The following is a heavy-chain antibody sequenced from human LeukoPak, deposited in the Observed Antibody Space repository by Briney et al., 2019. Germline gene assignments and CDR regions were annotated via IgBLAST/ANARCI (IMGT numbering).Heavy chain of an antibody. CDR3: ARVVARSSWYVEYYYYYYMGV. V-gene: IGHV1-8*02. CDR2: MNPNSGNT. J-gene: IGHJ6*03. D-gene: IGHD6-13*01. Sequence: ASVKVSCKASGDTFSSYAITWVRQATGQGLEWMGWMNPNSGNTGYAQKFQGRVTMTRNTSISTAYMELSSLRSEDTAVYYCARVVARSSWYVEYYYYYYMGVWGKGTTVTVSS. CDR1: GDTFSSYA.